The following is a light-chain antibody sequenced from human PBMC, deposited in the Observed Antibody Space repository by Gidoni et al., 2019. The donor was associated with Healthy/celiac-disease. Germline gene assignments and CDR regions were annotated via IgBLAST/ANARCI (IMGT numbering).Light chain of an antibody. Sequence: SSELTQDAAVAVALGPTVRITCQGDSLRSYYASWYQQKPGQAPVLVIYGKHNRPSGIPDRFSGSSSGNTASLTIPGAQAEDEADYYCNSRDSSGNHLRFGGGTKLTVL. CDR2: GKH. J-gene: IGLJ3*02. V-gene: IGLV3-19*01. CDR1: SLRSYY. CDR3: NSRDSSGNHLR.